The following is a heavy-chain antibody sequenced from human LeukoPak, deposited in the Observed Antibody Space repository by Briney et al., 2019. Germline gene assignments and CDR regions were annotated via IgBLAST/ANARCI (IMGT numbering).Heavy chain of an antibody. CDR1: GFTFSSYW. Sequence: PGGSLRLSCAASGFTFSSYWMILVRQAPGKGLEWVANIKQDGSEKYYVDSVKGRFTISRDNAKNSLYLQMNSLRAEDTAVYYCARDISSSWYDYYYGMDVWGQGTTVTVSS. CDR2: IKQDGSEK. J-gene: IGHJ6*02. D-gene: IGHD6-13*01. CDR3: ARDISSSWYDYYYGMDV. V-gene: IGHV3-7*01.